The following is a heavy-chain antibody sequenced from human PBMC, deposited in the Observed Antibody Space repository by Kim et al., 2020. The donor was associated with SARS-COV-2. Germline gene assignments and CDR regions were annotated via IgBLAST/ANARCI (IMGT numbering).Heavy chain of an antibody. CDR1: GFNFYGYA. CDR2: ISLAAGWT. D-gene: IGHD2-15*01. Sequence: GGSLRLSCAASGFNFYGYALMWARQAPGNGLEWVSTISLAAGWTHYAASVEGRFTISRDGNSLYLQMNNLGAEDTARSFCVLLDEDHFDYLGHGTQVTVS. V-gene: IGHV3-23*01. CDR3: VLLDEDHFDY. J-gene: IGHJ4*03.